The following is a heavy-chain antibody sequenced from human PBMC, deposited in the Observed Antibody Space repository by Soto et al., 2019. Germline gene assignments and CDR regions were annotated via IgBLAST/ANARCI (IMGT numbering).Heavy chain of an antibody. Sequence: PSETLSLTCTVSGGSVSSCSYYWSWIGQPPGKGGEWIGCIYYSGSTNYNPSLKSPVTISADTSKNQFSLKLSSVTAADTHVSYCARVDYDFWSGPPRPNWFDPWGQGTLVTVSS. CDR1: GGSVSSCSYY. J-gene: IGHJ5*02. D-gene: IGHD3-3*01. CDR3: ARVDYDFWSGPPRPNWFDP. CDR2: IYYSGST. V-gene: IGHV4-61*01.